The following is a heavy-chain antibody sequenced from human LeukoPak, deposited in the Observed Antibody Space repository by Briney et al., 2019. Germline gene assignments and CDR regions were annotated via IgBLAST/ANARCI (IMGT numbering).Heavy chain of an antibody. CDR1: GFTFSRHG. CDR3: ARETGSAVGSTDFDY. Sequence: PGRSLRLSCAPSGFTFSRHGMHWVRRAPGKGLEWVAVISYDGSNKYYADSVRGRFTISRDNAKNTLYLQMNSLRAEDTAVYYCARETGSAVGSTDFDYWGQGTLVTVSS. CDR2: ISYDGSNK. J-gene: IGHJ4*02. V-gene: IGHV3-30*03. D-gene: IGHD4-17*01.